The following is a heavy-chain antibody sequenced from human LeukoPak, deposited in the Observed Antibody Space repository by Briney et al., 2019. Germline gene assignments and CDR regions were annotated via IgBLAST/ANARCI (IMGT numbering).Heavy chain of an antibody. V-gene: IGHV4-31*03. CDR2: IYYSGST. CDR3: ARTHYYESSGYYGFEY. CDR1: GGSIRSDGYY. J-gene: IGHJ4*02. Sequence: PSETLSLTCTVSGGSIRSDGYYWSWIRQHPGKGLEWIRYIYYSGSTYYNPSLKSRVTISVDTSKNQFSLKLSSVTAADTAVYYCARTHYYESSGYYGFEYWGQGTLVTVSS. D-gene: IGHD3-22*01.